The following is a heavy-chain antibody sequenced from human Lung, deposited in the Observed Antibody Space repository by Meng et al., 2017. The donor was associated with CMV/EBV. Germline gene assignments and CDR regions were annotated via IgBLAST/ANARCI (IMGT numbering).Heavy chain of an antibody. CDR1: GFAFRNFG. V-gene: IGHV3-30*02. D-gene: IGHD6-6*01. J-gene: IGHJ4*02. CDR3: AKDLGTSSRSY. Sequence: SCAASGFAFRNFGIHWVRQAPGKGLEWVAFIRPDGTDKYYGDSVTGRFTISRDDSKNTLFLQMNRLRPDDTAMYYCAKDLGTSSRSYWGQGTLVTVSS. CDR2: IRPDGTDK.